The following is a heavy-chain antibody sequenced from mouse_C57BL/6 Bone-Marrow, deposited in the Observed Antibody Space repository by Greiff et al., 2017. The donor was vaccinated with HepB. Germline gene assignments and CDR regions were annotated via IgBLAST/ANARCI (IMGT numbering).Heavy chain of an antibody. CDR1: GYTFTSYW. V-gene: IGHV1-50*01. J-gene: IGHJ1*03. CDR3: ARSGSSFYWYFDV. Sequence: QVQLQQPGAELVKPGASVKLSCKASGYTFTSYWMQWVKQRPGQGLEWIGEIDPSDSYTNYNQKFKGKATLTVDTSSSTAYMQLSSLTSEDSAVYYCARSGSSFYWYFDVWGTGPTVTVSS. D-gene: IGHD1-1*01. CDR2: IDPSDSYT.